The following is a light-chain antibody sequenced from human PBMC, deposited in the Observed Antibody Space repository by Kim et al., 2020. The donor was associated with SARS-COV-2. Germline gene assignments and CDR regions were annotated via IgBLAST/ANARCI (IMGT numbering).Light chain of an antibody. J-gene: IGLJ3*02. CDR2: YDS. CDR3: QVWASSSDHWV. V-gene: IGLV3-21*04. Sequence: SYELTQPPSVSVAPGKTARITCGGNNIGSKSVHWYQQKPGQAPVLVIYYDSDRPSGIPERFSGSNSGNTAPLTISRVEAGDEADYYCQVWASSSDHWVFG. CDR1: NIGSKS.